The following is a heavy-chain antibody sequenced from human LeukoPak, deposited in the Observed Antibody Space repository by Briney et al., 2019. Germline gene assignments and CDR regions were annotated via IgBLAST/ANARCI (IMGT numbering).Heavy chain of an antibody. CDR2: IYYSGST. Sequence: PSETLSLTCNVSGGAISSYYWSRIRQPPGKGLEWIGYIYYSGSTNYNPSLKSRVTVSVDTSENQFSLKLSSVTAADTAVYYCARMGPPLRGVRYYYYMDVWGKGTTVTVSS. CDR3: ARMGPPLRGVRYYYYMDV. V-gene: IGHV4-59*01. D-gene: IGHD3-10*01. CDR1: GGAISSYY. J-gene: IGHJ6*03.